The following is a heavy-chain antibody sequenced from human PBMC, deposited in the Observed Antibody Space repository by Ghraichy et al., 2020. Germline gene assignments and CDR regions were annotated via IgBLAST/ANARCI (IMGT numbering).Heavy chain of an antibody. V-gene: IGHV2-70*04. CDR2: IDWDDDK. CDR1: GFSLSTSGMR. Sequence: SGPTLVKPTQTLTLTCTFSGFSLSTSGMRVSWIRQPPGKALEWLARIDWDDDKFYSTSLKTRLTISKDTSKNQVVLTMTNMDPVDTATYYCARMHDSSGYAVFDYWGQGTLVTVSS. CDR3: ARMHDSSGYAVFDY. D-gene: IGHD3-22*01. J-gene: IGHJ4*02.